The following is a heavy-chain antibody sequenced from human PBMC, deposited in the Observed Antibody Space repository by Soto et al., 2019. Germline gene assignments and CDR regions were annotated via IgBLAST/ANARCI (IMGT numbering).Heavy chain of an antibody. V-gene: IGHV3-74*01. CDR3: AIVGTGNSFDY. J-gene: IGHJ4*02. CDR2: ISSDGTNT. Sequence: EVQLVESGGGLLQPGGSLRLSCAASGFTFSNHWMHWVRQAPGKGLVWVSRISSDGTNTIYADSVKGRFTISRDNAKNTLYLQMNSLRAEDTAVYYCAIVGTGNSFDYWGQGTLVTVSS. D-gene: IGHD3-9*01. CDR1: GFTFSNHW.